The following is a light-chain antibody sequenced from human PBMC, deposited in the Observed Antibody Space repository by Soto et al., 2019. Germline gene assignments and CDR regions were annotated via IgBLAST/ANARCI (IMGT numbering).Light chain of an antibody. Sequence: DIQMAQSPSSLSASVGDRVTITCRASQSISAYLSWFQQKPGKAPKLLIHGASRLQSGVPSRFSGSGSGTDFTLTISSLQLEDFATYYCQQSYSTPTFGQGTKVDIK. J-gene: IGKJ1*01. CDR3: QQSYSTPT. CDR1: QSISAY. CDR2: GAS. V-gene: IGKV1-39*01.